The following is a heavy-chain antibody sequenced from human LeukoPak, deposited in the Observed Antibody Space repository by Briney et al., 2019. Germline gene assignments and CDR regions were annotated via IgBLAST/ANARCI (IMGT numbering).Heavy chain of an antibody. J-gene: IGHJ4*02. D-gene: IGHD6-6*01. CDR1: GITVSSNS. Sequence: GGSLRLSCVASGITVSSNSMSWVRQAPGKGLEWVSVIYSGGSAYYADSVKGRFTISRDNSKNTLYLQMHSLRPEDTAIYYCAKLRAARPGYWGQGTLVTVSS. CDR2: IYSGGSA. CDR3: AKLRAARPGY. V-gene: IGHV3-53*01.